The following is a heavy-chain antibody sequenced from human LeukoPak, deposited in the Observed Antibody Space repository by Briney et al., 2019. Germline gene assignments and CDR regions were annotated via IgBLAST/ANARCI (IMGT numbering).Heavy chain of an antibody. CDR3: TRAIQGIADY. CDR1: DFAFRNYW. J-gene: IGHJ4*02. Sequence: GGSLRLSCAASDFAFRNYWMHWVRQPPGKGLVWVSRINSDGNITTYADSVKGRSTISRDNAKNTLFLQMNSLRVEDTAVYYCTRAIQGIADYWGQGTLVTVSS. CDR2: INSDGNIT. D-gene: IGHD6-13*01. V-gene: IGHV3-74*01.